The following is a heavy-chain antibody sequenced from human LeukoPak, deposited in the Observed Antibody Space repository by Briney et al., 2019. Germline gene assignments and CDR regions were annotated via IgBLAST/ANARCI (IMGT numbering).Heavy chain of an antibody. J-gene: IGHJ4*02. CDR3: TSGHHYYDSSGYRYYFDY. D-gene: IGHD3-22*01. CDR2: IRSKANSYAT. Sequence: PGGSLKLSCAASGFTFSGSAMHWDRQASGKGLEWVGRIRSKANSYATAYATSVKGRFTISRDDSKNTAYLQMNSLETEDTAVYYCTSGHHYYDSSGYRYYFDYWGQGTLVTVSS. V-gene: IGHV3-73*01. CDR1: GFTFSGSA.